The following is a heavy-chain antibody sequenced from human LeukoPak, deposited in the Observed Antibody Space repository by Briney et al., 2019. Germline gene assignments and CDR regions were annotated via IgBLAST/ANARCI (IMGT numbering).Heavy chain of an antibody. CDR1: GCTFSSYS. D-gene: IGHD1-1*01. CDR3: ARAFELLEINFDY. CDR2: IIPILGIA. J-gene: IGHJ4*02. V-gene: IGHV1-69*04. Sequence: GASVKVSCKASGCTFSSYSMSWVRQAPGQGLEWMGRIIPILGIANYAQKFQGRVTITADKSTSTAYMELSSLRSEDTAVYYCARAFELLEINFDYWGKGTLVTVSS.